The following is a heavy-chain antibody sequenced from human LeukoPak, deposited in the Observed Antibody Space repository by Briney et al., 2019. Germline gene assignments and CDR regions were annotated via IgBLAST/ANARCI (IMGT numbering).Heavy chain of an antibody. Sequence: GGSLRLSCAASGFTFSSYSMNWVRQAPGKGLEWVSYISSSSSTIYYADSVKGRFTISRDNAKNSLYLQMNSLRAEDTAVYYCARDDYGGKGDYWGQGTLVTVSS. V-gene: IGHV3-48*01. CDR1: GFTFSSYS. D-gene: IGHD4-23*01. CDR3: ARDDYGGKGDY. J-gene: IGHJ4*02. CDR2: ISSSSSTI.